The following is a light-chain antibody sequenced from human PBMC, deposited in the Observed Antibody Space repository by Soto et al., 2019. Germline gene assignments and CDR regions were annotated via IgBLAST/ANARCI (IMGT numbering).Light chain of an antibody. Sequence: DIQMTQSPSSLSASVGDRVTITCRASQSISSYLNWYQQKPWKAPKLLIYAASILQSGVPSRFSGSGSGTDFTLTIRSLQPEEFATYYCQQSYSTPQTFGKGTKLESK. CDR2: AAS. J-gene: IGKJ2*01. CDR3: QQSYSTPQT. CDR1: QSISSY. V-gene: IGKV1-39*01.